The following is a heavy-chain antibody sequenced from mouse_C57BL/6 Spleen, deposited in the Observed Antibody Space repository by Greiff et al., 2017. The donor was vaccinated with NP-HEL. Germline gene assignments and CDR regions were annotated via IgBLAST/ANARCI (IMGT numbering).Heavy chain of an antibody. V-gene: IGHV14-2*01. CDR3: ARIITTVVAHWYCDV. J-gene: IGHJ1*03. D-gene: IGHD1-1*01. CDR1: GFNIKDYY. Sequence: VQLKQSGAELVKPGASVKLSCTASGFNIKDYYMHWVKQRTEQGLEWIGRIDPEDGETKYAPKFQGKATITADTSSNTAYLQLSSLTSEDTAVYYCARIITTVVAHWYCDVWGTGTTVTVSS. CDR2: IDPEDGET.